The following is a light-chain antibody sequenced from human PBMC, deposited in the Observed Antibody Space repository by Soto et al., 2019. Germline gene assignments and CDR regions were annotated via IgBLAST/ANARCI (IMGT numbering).Light chain of an antibody. Sequence: AIQMTQSPSSLSASVGDRVTIACRASQYIKFELGWYQHKPGTAPKLLIYAASTLQRGVPSRFSGSGSGTDFTLTISSLQPEDFATYYCLQDYNYPRTFGQGNKVEIK. CDR2: AAS. J-gene: IGKJ1*01. CDR3: LQDYNYPRT. V-gene: IGKV1-6*01. CDR1: QYIKFE.